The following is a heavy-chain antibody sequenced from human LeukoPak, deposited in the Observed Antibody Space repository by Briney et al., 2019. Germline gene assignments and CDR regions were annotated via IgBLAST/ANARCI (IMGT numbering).Heavy chain of an antibody. Sequence: GGSLRLSCAASGFTFSNAWMSWGRQAPGKGLEWVGRIKWKADGGTTDYAAPVEGRFIISRDDSKNTLYLQMNSLKTEDTALYYCATDLLDYWGQGTMVTVSS. CDR3: ATDLLDY. J-gene: IGHJ4*02. V-gene: IGHV3-15*01. CDR1: GFTFSNAW. CDR2: IKWKADGGTT.